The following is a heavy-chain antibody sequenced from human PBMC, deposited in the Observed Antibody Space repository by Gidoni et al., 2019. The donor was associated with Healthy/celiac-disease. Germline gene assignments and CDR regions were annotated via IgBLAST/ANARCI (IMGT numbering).Heavy chain of an antibody. CDR3: ARDAGYSSSVRAFDI. J-gene: IGHJ3*02. CDR2: IYYSGST. Sequence: QVQLQESGPGLVKPSETLSLTCTVSGGSVSSGSYYWSWIRQPPGKGLEWIGYIYYSGSTNYNPSLKSRVTISVDTSKNQFSLKLSSVTAADTAVYYCARDAGYSSSVRAFDIWGQGTMVTVSS. CDR1: GGSVSSGSYY. D-gene: IGHD6-13*01. V-gene: IGHV4-61*01.